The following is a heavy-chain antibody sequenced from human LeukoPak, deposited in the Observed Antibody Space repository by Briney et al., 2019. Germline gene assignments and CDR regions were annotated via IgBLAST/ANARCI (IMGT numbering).Heavy chain of an antibody. J-gene: IGHJ6*04. V-gene: IGHV3-48*03. Sequence: PGGSLRLSCAASGFDLGHYEVNWVRQAPGKGLEWIAHISVRAATIYYGDSVEGRFTISRDTSKNTLYLQVSSLRADDTAVYYCARTITIGHGMDVWGKGTTVTVSS. CDR3: ARTITIGHGMDV. CDR2: ISVRAATI. D-gene: IGHD3-10*01. CDR1: GFDLGHYE.